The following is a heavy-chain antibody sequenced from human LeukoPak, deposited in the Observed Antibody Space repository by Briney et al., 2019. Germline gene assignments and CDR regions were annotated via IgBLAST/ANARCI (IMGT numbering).Heavy chain of an antibody. CDR1: GFTFSSYS. CDR2: VLGSGVPT. CDR3: ARTPPGVISAFDI. J-gene: IGHJ3*02. Sequence: GGSLRLSCAASGFTFSSYSMSWVRQAPGKGLEWVATVLGSGVPTYYADSVQGRFTISRDNSKNTLYLQMSSLRAEDTAVYYCARTPPGVISAFDIWGQGTMVTVSS. V-gene: IGHV3-23*01. D-gene: IGHD3-10*01.